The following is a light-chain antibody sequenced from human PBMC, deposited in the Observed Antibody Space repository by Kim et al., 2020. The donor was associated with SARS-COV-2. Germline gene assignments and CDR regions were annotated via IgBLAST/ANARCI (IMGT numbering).Light chain of an antibody. CDR3: QVWDSSSDHPGYV. V-gene: IGLV3-21*04. CDR2: YDS. J-gene: IGLJ1*01. Sequence: KTARNTCGGNNIGSQSVHWYRQKPGQAPVLVIYYDSDRPSGIPERFSGSTSGNTATLTISRVEAGDEADYYCQVWDSSSDHPGYVFGTGTKVTVL. CDR1: NIGSQS.